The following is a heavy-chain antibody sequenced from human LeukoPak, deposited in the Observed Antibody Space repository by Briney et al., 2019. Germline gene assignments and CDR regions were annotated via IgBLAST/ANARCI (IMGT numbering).Heavy chain of an antibody. Sequence: ASVNVSCKASGYTFIDYYIHWVRQAPGQGLEWMGWVGPNTGGTYYAQTFQGRVTMTSAASISTVYMELTSLTYDDTAVYYCARGSRFHPQNWFGPWGQGTLITVSS. CDR1: GYTFIDYY. CDR2: VGPNTGGT. CDR3: ARGSRFHPQNWFGP. D-gene: IGHD3-10*01. V-gene: IGHV1-2*02. J-gene: IGHJ5*02.